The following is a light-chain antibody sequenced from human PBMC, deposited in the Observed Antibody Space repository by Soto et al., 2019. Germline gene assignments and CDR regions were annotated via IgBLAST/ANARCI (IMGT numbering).Light chain of an antibody. V-gene: IGKV1-5*03. Sequence: GDRVTITCRASQTTSSWLAWFQQKPGKAPKLLIYKASSLESGVPSRFSGSGSGTEFTLTISSLQPDDCATYYCQQYNSYPVTVGQGTKLEIK. CDR3: QQYNSYPVT. J-gene: IGKJ2*01. CDR2: KAS. CDR1: QTTSSW.